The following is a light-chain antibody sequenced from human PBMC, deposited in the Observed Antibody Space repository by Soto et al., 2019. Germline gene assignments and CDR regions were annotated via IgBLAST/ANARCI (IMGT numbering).Light chain of an antibody. Sequence: QSALTQPASVSGSPGQSITICCTGTSXDVGVYNYVSWYRQHPGKAPKLMIYEVSYRPSGVSNRFSGSKSGNTASLTISGLQAEVEADYYCSSYTSSSTYVFGTGTKVTVL. CDR1: SXDVGVYNY. CDR3: SSYTSSSTYV. V-gene: IGLV2-14*01. CDR2: EVS. J-gene: IGLJ1*01.